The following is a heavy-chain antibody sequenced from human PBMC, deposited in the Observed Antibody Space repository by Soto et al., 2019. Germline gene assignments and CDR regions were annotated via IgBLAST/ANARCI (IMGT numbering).Heavy chain of an antibody. CDR2: IYYNGNT. CDR1: GGSISSYY. CDR3: VRGSSFVSGIYYNVGFFAP. V-gene: IGHV4-59*01. J-gene: IGHJ5*02. Sequence: PSETLSLTCTVSGGSISSYYWSWIRQPPGKGLEWIGYIYYNGNTNYNPSLKSRVTISVDTSKNQFSLKLSSVTAADTAVYYCVRGSSFVSGIYYNVGFFAPWGQGTLVTVSS. D-gene: IGHD3-10*01.